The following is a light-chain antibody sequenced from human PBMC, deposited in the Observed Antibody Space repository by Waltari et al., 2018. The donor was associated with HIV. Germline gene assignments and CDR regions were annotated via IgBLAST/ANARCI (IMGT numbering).Light chain of an antibody. CDR3: QHSYSSPWT. V-gene: IGKV1-39*01. CDR1: QSISNY. CDR2: TAI. J-gene: IGKJ1*01. Sequence: DIQMTQSQSSLSASVGDRVTITCRASQSISNYLNWYQHKPGKAPNLLIYTAISLQSGVPSRFSGSGSGTDFTLTINSLQPEDFATYFCQHSYSSPWTFGQGTKVEIQ.